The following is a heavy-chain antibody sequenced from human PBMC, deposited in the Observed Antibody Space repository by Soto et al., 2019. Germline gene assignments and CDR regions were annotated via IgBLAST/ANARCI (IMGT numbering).Heavy chain of an antibody. D-gene: IGHD2-21*01. CDR3: ARVRRGGDCFDD. J-gene: IGHJ4*02. Sequence: EVQLLESGGGLVQPGGSLRLSCAASGFTFSNFAMTWVRQAPGKGLEWVSGINGGGDSTFYTDSVKGRFTISRDNSKNTLYVQMDSLRADDTAVYYCARVRRGGDCFDDWGQGTLITVSS. CDR1: GFTFSNFA. CDR2: INGGGDST. V-gene: IGHV3-23*01.